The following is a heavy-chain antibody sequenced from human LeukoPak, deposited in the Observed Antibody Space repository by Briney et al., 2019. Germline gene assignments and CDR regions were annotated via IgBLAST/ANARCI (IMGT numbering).Heavy chain of an antibody. CDR2: IYHSGST. V-gene: IGHV4-4*02. CDR3: AYCSSTSCYNDDAFDI. D-gene: IGHD2-2*02. J-gene: IGHJ3*02. Sequence: SETVSLTCAVSGASINSSNWWSWVRQSPGKGLEWIGEIYHSGSTNYNPSLKSRVIISVDKSKNQFSLKVTSVTAADTAMYYCAYCSSTSCYNDDAFDIWGQGTMVTVSS. CDR1: GASINSSNW.